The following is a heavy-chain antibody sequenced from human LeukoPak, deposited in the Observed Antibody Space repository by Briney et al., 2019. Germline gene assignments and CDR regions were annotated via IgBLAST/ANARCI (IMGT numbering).Heavy chain of an antibody. CDR2: INPSGGST. V-gene: IGHV1-46*01. J-gene: IGHJ3*02. Sequence: GASVKVSCKASGYTFTSYYMHWVRQAPGQGLEWMGIINPSGGSTSYAQKFQGRVTMTRDTSTSTVYMELSSLRSEDTAVYYCASEDSSGWDAFDIWGQGTMATVSS. CDR3: ASEDSSGWDAFDI. CDR1: GYTFTSYY. D-gene: IGHD6-19*01.